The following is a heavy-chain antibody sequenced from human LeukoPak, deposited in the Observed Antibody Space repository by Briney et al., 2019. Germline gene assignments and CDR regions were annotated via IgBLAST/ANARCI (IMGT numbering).Heavy chain of an antibody. CDR1: GYSFTTYW. CDR2: IYPGDSDT. D-gene: IGHD2-21*02. CDR3: ASRRAYCGGDCPHAFDI. V-gene: IGHV5-51*01. Sequence: GESLKISCKGSGYSFTTYWIGWVRQMPGKGLEWMGIIYPGDSDTRYSPSFQGQVTISADKSISTAYLQWSSLKASDTAMYYCASRRAYCGGDCPHAFDIWGQGTMVTVSS. J-gene: IGHJ3*02.